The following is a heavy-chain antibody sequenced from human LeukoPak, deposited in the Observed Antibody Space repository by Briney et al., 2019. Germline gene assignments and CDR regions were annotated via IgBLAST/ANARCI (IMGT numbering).Heavy chain of an antibody. CDR3: ATRTPSNTWYGVFDY. D-gene: IGHD6-13*01. CDR2: VFNGGTT. CDR1: GGSINSHY. V-gene: IGHV4-59*11. J-gene: IGHJ4*02. Sequence: PSETLSLTCTVSGGSINSHYWSWMRQPPGKGLEWIGYVFNGGTTNYNPSLKSRVTMSLDTSRDQFSLRLSSVTAADTAIYYCATRTPSNTWYGVFDYWSQGTLVTVSS.